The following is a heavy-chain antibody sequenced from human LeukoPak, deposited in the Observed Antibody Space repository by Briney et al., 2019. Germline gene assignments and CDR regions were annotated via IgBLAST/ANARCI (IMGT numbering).Heavy chain of an antibody. Sequence: PSQTLSLTCTVSGGSISSGGYYWSWIRQPPGKGLEWIGYIYHSGSTYYNPSLKSRVTISVDRSKNQFSLKLSSVTAADTAVYYCARHPHRHYYDSSGSFAFDIWGQGTMVTASS. CDR1: GGSISSGGYY. V-gene: IGHV4-30-2*01. D-gene: IGHD3-22*01. CDR3: ARHPHRHYYDSSGSFAFDI. CDR2: IYHSGST. J-gene: IGHJ3*02.